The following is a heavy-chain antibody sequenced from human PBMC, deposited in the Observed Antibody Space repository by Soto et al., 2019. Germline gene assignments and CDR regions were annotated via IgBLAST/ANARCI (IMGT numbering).Heavy chain of an antibody. Sequence: ASVKVSCKASGYTFTGYYMHWVRQAPGQGLEWMGWINPNSGGTNYAQKFQGGVTMTRDTSISTAYMELSRLRSDDTAVYYCAREEGGWFGETRPYYYYGMDVWGQGTTVTVSS. V-gene: IGHV1-2*02. CDR2: INPNSGGT. CDR3: AREEGGWFGETRPYYYYGMDV. CDR1: GYTFTGYY. J-gene: IGHJ6*02. D-gene: IGHD3-10*01.